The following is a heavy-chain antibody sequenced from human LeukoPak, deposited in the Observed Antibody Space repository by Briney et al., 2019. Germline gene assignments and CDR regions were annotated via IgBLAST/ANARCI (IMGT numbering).Heavy chain of an antibody. CDR3: ARGGPFQWELLVY. CDR2: ISSNGGST. J-gene: IGHJ4*02. V-gene: IGHV3-64*01. CDR1: GFTFSSYA. Sequence: GGSLRLSCAASGFTFSSYAMHWVRQAPGKGLEYVSVISSNGGSTYYANSVKGRFTISRDNSKNTLYLQMGNLRAEDMAVYYCARGGPFQWELLVYWGQGTLVTVSS. D-gene: IGHD1-26*01.